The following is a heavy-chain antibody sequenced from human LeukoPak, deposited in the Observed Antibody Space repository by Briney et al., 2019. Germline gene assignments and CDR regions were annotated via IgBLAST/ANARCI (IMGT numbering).Heavy chain of an antibody. CDR3: ARDRGVLRFLEWTTYYYYYYMDV. D-gene: IGHD3-3*01. Sequence: ASVKVSCEASGYTFTSCGISWVRQAPGQGLEWMGWISAYNGNTNYAQKLQGRVTMTTDTSTSTAYMELRSLRSDDTAVYYCARDRGVLRFLEWTTYYYYYYMDVWGKGTTVTVSS. V-gene: IGHV1-18*01. CDR1: GYTFTSCG. J-gene: IGHJ6*03. CDR2: ISAYNGNT.